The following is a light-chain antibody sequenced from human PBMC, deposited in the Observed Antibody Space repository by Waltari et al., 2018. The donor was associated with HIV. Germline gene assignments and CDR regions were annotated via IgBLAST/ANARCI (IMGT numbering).Light chain of an antibody. Sequence: EIVLTQSPATLSLPPGERDTLSCRASQCVSSYLAWYQQKPGQAPRLLIYDASNRATGIPARFSGSGSGTDFTLTITSLEPEDFAVYYCQQRSNWPPYTFGQGTKLEIK. J-gene: IGKJ2*01. CDR3: QQRSNWPPYT. CDR1: QCVSSY. V-gene: IGKV3-11*01. CDR2: DAS.